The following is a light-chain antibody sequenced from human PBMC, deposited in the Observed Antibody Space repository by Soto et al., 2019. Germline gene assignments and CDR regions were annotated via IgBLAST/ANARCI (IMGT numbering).Light chain of an antibody. CDR1: QSVSSNF. Sequence: EIVLTQSPGTLSLSPGERATLSCRASQSVSSNFLAWYQERPGQAPRLLIYGASSRATGISDRFSGSGSGTEFTLAISSLEPEDFAVYYCRQYGRSLGLAFGGGTKVEIK. CDR3: RQYGRSLGLA. J-gene: IGKJ4*01. CDR2: GAS. V-gene: IGKV3-20*01.